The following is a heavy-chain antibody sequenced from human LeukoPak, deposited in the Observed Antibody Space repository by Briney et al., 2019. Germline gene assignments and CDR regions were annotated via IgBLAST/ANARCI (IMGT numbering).Heavy chain of an antibody. CDR1: GFTFSSYT. V-gene: IGHV3-21*01. D-gene: IGHD3-22*01. Sequence: PGGSLRLSCAASGFTFSSYTMNWVRQAPGKGLEWVSSITSSSSYIYYADSVMGRFTISRDNAKNSLYLQMNSLRAEDTAVYYCAREGDDDSSGYYYVNAFDIWGQGTMVTVSS. CDR3: AREGDDDSSGYYYVNAFDI. J-gene: IGHJ3*02. CDR2: ITSSSSYI.